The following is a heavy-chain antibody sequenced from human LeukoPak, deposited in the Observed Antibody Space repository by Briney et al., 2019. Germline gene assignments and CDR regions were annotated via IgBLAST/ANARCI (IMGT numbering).Heavy chain of an antibody. CDR1: GGSISSGSYY. J-gene: IGHJ3*02. D-gene: IGHD5-24*01. V-gene: IGHV4-61*02. CDR3: ARERRDGYNLKAFDI. Sequence: PSQTLSPTCTVSGGSISSGSYYWSWIRQPAGKGLEWIGRIYTSGSTNYNPSLKSRVTISVDTSKNQFSLKLSSVTAADTAVYYCARERRDGYNLKAFDIWGQGTMVTVSS. CDR2: IYTSGST.